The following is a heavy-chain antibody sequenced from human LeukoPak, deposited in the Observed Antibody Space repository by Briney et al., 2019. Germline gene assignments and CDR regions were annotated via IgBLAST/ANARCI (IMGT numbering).Heavy chain of an antibody. CDR1: GFTFSGYW. V-gene: IGHV3-74*01. D-gene: IGHD2-21*01. CDR2: INGDGTRT. J-gene: IGHJ6*03. CDR3: ARGPSGSGGDMNYYYYYMDV. Sequence: PGGSLGLSCAASGFTFSGYWMHWVRQAPGKGLMWVSRINGDGTRTTYADSVKGRFTISRDNAKNSVFLQMNSLRADDTAVYYCARGPSGSGGDMNYYYYYMDVWGKGTTVTVSS.